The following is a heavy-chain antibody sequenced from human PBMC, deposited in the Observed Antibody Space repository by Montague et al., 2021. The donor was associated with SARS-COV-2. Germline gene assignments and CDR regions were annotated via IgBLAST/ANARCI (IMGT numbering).Heavy chain of an antibody. D-gene: IGHD3-22*01. Sequence: SETLSLTCTVSGGSISSSSYYWGWLRQPPGKGLEWIGSIYYSGSTYYNPSLKSRVTISVDTSKNHFSLKLSSVTAADTAVYYCARGVTMIVVVMRYNWFDPWGQGTLVTVSS. CDR3: ARGVTMIVVVMRYNWFDP. CDR2: IYYSGST. V-gene: IGHV4-39*02. J-gene: IGHJ5*02. CDR1: GGSISSSSYY.